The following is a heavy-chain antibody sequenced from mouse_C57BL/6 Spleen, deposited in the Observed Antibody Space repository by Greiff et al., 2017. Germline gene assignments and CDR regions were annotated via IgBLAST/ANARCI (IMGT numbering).Heavy chain of an antibody. CDR2: IYPGSGST. CDR1: GYTFTSYW. D-gene: IGHD1-1*01. CDR3: ARRYDGSSYDWYFDV. Sequence: QVQLKQPGAELVKPGASVKMSCKASGYTFTSYWITWVKQRPGQGLEWIGDIYPGSGSTNYNEKVKSKATLTVDTSSSTAYMQLSSLTSEDSAVYYCARRYDGSSYDWYFDVWGTGTTVTVSS. J-gene: IGHJ1*03. V-gene: IGHV1-55*01.